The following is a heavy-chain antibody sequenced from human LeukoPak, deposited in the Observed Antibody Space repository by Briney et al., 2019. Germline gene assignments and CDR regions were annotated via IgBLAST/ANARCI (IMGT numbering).Heavy chain of an antibody. CDR3: ARRTVTTADDGFDI. CDR1: GYTFASYG. Sequence: GASVKVSCKASGYTFASYGISWVRQAPGQGLEWMGWISAYNGNTNYAQKLQGRVTMTTDTSTSTAYMELRSLRSDDTAVYYCARRTVTTADDGFDIWGQGTMVTVSS. D-gene: IGHD4-17*01. J-gene: IGHJ3*02. CDR2: ISAYNGNT. V-gene: IGHV1-18*01.